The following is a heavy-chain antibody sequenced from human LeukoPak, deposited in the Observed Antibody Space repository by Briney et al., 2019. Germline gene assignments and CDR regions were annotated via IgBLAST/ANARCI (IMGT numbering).Heavy chain of an antibody. Sequence: PGGSLRLSCAASGFTFSSYSMNWVRQAPGKGLEWVSSISSSSNYIYYADSLKGRFTISRDNAKNSLYLQMNSLRAEDTAVYYCARVGYCSSNRCYEDYYYYYYMDVWGKGTTVTISS. V-gene: IGHV3-21*01. CDR3: ARVGYCSSNRCYEDYYYYYYMDV. CDR1: GFTFSSYS. J-gene: IGHJ6*03. CDR2: ISSSSNYI. D-gene: IGHD2-2*01.